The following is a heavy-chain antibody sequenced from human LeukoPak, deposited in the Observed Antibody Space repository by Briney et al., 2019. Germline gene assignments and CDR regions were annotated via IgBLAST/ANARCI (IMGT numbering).Heavy chain of an antibody. Sequence: GRSLRLSCAASGFTFSSYAMHWVRQAPGKGLEWVAVISYDGSNKYYADSVKGRFTISRDNSKNTLYLQMNSLRAEDTAVYYCARVYDSSGYYYLYYFDYWGQGTLVTVSS. CDR3: ARVYDSSGYYYLYYFDY. CDR2: ISYDGSNK. D-gene: IGHD3-22*01. J-gene: IGHJ4*02. CDR1: GFTFSSYA. V-gene: IGHV3-30-3*01.